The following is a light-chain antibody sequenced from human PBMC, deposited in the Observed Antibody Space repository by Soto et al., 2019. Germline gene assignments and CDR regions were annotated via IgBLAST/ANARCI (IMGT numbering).Light chain of an antibody. J-gene: IGKJ4*01. CDR1: RSVSSN. CDR3: QQYNNWRT. V-gene: IGKV3-15*01. Sequence: EIVMTQSPATLSVSPGESVTLSCRASRSVSSNLAWYQQNPGQAPRFLIYGASTRAPGIPARFSASGSGTEFTLTISSLQSEDFAIYYCQQYNNWRTFGGGTKVDIK. CDR2: GAS.